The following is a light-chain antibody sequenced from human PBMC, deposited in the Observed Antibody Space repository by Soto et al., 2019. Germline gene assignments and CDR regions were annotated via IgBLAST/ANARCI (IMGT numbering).Light chain of an antibody. V-gene: IGKV3-11*01. CDR2: QTS. CDR3: HQRQSWPRT. CDR1: QYINTR. J-gene: IGKJ1*01. Sequence: ELVLTPSPATLSSFPGDRVTLSCRASQYINTRLAWYQHRPGQAPRLLIYQTSIRAAGIPARFSASETGTDFTLTISDVQPEDFAVYYCHQRQSWPRTFGQGSKVDIK.